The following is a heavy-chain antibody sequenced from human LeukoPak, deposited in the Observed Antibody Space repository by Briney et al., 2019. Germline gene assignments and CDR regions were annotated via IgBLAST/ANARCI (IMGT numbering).Heavy chain of an antibody. CDR3: ARDTYYYGSGSSGGFDF. CDR1: GFTFSSYA. Sequence: GGSLRLSCAASGFTFSSYAMSWVRQAPGKGLEWVSGINWNGGTTGYADSVKGRFTISRDNAKNSLYVQMNSLRAEDTALYYCARDTYYYGSGSSGGFDFWGQGTLVTVSS. D-gene: IGHD3-10*01. V-gene: IGHV3-20*04. CDR2: INWNGGTT. J-gene: IGHJ4*02.